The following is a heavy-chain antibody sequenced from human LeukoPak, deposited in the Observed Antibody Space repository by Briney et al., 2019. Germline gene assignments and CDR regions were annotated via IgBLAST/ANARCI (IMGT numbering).Heavy chain of an antibody. CDR3: VSPRGFSYGYFDY. D-gene: IGHD5-18*01. Sequence: PSETLSLTCTVSGGSISSSSAYWGWIRQPPGKGLEWIGSIHYSKNTYYNPSLKSRVTISADAPKNQFSLTLGSVSATDTAVYYCVSPRGFSYGYFDYWGQGTLVTVSS. CDR1: GGSISSSSAY. V-gene: IGHV4-39*01. J-gene: IGHJ4*02. CDR2: IHYSKNT.